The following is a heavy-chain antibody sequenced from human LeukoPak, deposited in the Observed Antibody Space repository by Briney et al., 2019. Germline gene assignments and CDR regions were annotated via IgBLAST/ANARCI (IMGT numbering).Heavy chain of an antibody. Sequence: GASVKVSCKASGGTFSSYAVSWVRQAPGQGLEWMGGIIPMFNTANYAQKFQGRVTITTEESTSTVYMELSSLGSEDTAMYYCARVFARGGEISGSYYYYWGQGTLVTVSS. CDR1: GGTFSSYA. V-gene: IGHV1-69*05. CDR2: IIPMFNTA. CDR3: ARVFARGGEISGSYYYY. D-gene: IGHD1-26*01. J-gene: IGHJ4*02.